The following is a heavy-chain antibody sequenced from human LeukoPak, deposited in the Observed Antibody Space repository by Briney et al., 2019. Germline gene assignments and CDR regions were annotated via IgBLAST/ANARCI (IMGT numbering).Heavy chain of an antibody. CDR3: AIATTGRGAFGS. V-gene: IGHV3-7*01. D-gene: IGHD1-1*01. CDR2: TNEAGGDK. CDR1: GFTFSDFW. J-gene: IGHJ4*02. Sequence: GGSLRLSCAASGFTFSDFWMSWVRQAPGKGLECVASTNEAGGDKLYVDSVKGRFTISRDNSKNSLSLQMNSLTAEDTAIYYCAIATTGRGAFGSWGQGTLVSVSS.